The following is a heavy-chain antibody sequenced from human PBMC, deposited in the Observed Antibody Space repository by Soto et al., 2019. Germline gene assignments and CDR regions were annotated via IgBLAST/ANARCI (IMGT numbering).Heavy chain of an antibody. V-gene: IGHV4-4*02. D-gene: IGHD6-13*01. Sequence: PSETLSLTCAVSGGSISSSNWWSWVRQPPGKGLEWIGEIYHSGSTNYNPSLKSRVTISVDKSKNQFSLKLSSVTAADTAVYYCSRAPPTEAAENWFDPWGQGTLVTVSS. CDR3: SRAPPTEAAENWFDP. J-gene: IGHJ5*02. CDR1: GGSISSSNW. CDR2: IYHSGST.